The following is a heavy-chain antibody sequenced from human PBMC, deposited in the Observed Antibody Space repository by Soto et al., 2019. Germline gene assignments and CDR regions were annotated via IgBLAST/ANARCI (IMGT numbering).Heavy chain of an antibody. J-gene: IGHJ4*02. D-gene: IGHD3-10*01. CDR3: ARHKRGSGSGELDY. V-gene: IGHV4-59*08. CDR2: IYYSGST. Sequence: SETLSLTCTVSGGSISSYYWSWIRQPPGKGLEWIGYIYYSGSTNYNPSLKSRVTISVDTSKNQFSLKLSSVTAADTAVYYCARHKRGSGSGELDYWGQGTLVTVSS. CDR1: GGSISSYY.